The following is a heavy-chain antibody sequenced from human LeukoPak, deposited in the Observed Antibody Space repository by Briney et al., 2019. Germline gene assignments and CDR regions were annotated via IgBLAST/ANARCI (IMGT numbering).Heavy chain of an antibody. J-gene: IGHJ4*02. V-gene: IGHV3-23*01. Sequence: GGSLRLSCAASGFTFSSYAMSWVRQAPGKGLEWVSAISGSGGSTYYADSVKGRFTISRDNSKNTLYLQMNSLRDDDTAVYYCAKGGVTTIFGVVIGGYFDSWGQGTLVTVAS. CDR1: GFTFSSYA. D-gene: IGHD3-3*01. CDR3: AKGGVTTIFGVVIGGYFDS. CDR2: ISGSGGST.